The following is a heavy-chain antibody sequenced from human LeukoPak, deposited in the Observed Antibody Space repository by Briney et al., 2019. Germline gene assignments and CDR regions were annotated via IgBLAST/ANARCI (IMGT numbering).Heavy chain of an antibody. Sequence: SQTLSLTCTVSGGSISSGGYYWSWIRQHPGKGLEWIGYIYYSGSTYYNPSLKSRVTISVDTSKNQFSLKLSSVTAADTAVYYCARAAARDYYYDSSSYYDYWGQGTLVTVSS. CDR2: IYYSGST. J-gene: IGHJ4*02. V-gene: IGHV4-31*03. D-gene: IGHD3-22*01. CDR3: ARAAARDYYYDSSSYYDY. CDR1: GGSISSGGYY.